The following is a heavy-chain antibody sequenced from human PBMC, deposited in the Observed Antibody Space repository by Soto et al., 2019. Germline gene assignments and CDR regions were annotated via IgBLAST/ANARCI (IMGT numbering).Heavy chain of an antibody. V-gene: IGHV3-23*01. Sequence: EVQLLESGGGLVQPGGSLRLSCAASGFTFSSYAMSWVRQAPGKGLEWVSSVSGSSGSKSYADSVKGRFTISRDNSKSTVYLQMNSLRAEDTAVYFWAKDWCSGTTCYCLETWGQGTLVTVS. J-gene: IGHJ5*02. D-gene: IGHD1-7*01. CDR3: AKDWCSGTTCYCLET. CDR2: VSGSSGSK. CDR1: GFTFSSYA.